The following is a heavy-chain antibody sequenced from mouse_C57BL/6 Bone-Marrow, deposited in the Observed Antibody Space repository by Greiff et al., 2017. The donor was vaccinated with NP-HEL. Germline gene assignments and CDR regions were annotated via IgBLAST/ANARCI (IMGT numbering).Heavy chain of an antibody. Sequence: EVKLLESGPGLVKPSQSLSLTCSVTGYSITSGYYWNWIRQFPGNKLEWMGYISYDGSNNYNPSLKNRISITRDTSKNQFFLKLNAVTTEDTATYYCARGGSLRFAYWGQGTLVTVSA. V-gene: IGHV3-6*01. CDR1: GYSITSGYY. CDR2: ISYDGSN. J-gene: IGHJ3*01. D-gene: IGHD6-1*01. CDR3: ARGGSLRFAY.